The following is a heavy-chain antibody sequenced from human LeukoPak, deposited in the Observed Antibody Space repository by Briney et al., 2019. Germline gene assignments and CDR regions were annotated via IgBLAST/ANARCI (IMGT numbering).Heavy chain of an antibody. CDR2: LIPDGGTT. J-gene: IGHJ4*02. D-gene: IGHD3-10*01. CDR3: TRDLPVPSLVRGIIIYGLIDY. V-gene: IGHV3-21*06. Sequence: GGYLRLSCEATAVTFSSISMNWVRQAPGGGLEWVSSLIPDGGTTYHEDSMKGRFSNSRDNTDSSLYLQMNSLRAEDTAVYYCTRDLPVPSLVRGIIIYGLIDYWGQGTLVTVSS. CDR1: AVTFSSIS.